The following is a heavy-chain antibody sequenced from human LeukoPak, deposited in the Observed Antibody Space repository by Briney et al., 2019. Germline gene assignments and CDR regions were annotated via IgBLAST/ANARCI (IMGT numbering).Heavy chain of an antibody. Sequence: GGSLRLSCAASGFTFRVYAMHWVRQTPGKGLEWVAVIWSDENNKHYADSVKGRFTISRDNSKNTLYLQMNSLRAEDTAVYYCAREFGLITSHWGQGTLVTVSS. CDR1: GFTFRVYA. D-gene: IGHD3/OR15-3a*01. J-gene: IGHJ1*01. V-gene: IGHV3-33*01. CDR2: IWSDENNK. CDR3: AREFGLITSH.